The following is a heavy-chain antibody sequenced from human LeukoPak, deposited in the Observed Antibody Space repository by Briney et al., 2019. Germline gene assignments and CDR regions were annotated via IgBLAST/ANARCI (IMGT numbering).Heavy chain of an antibody. CDR3: AKGGGYEAQYYYYYLDV. V-gene: IGHV3-30*04. CDR1: GFIFSSYA. CDR2: ISYDGSNK. J-gene: IGHJ6*03. Sequence: PGGSLRLSCAASGFIFSSYAMHWVRQAPGKGLEWVAVISYDGSNKYYADSVKGRFTISRANSKNTLYLQMKSLRAEDTAVYYCAKGGGYEAQYYYYYLDVWGKGTTVTISS. D-gene: IGHD5-12*01.